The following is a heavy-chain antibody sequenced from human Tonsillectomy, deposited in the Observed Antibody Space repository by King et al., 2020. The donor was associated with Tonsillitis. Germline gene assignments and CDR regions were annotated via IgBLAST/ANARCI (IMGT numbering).Heavy chain of an antibody. Sequence: QLVQSGAEVKKPGASVKVSCKASGFAFIDYFIHWVRQAPGQGLEWVGWISLNSGATKYAQKFQGRVTMTRDTSVSTAYLELSRLRSDDTALYFCARVSKAVAGIRRHPFDNWGQGTMVTVSS. CDR2: ISLNSGAT. CDR1: GFAFIDYF. J-gene: IGHJ3*02. CDR3: ARVSKAVAGIRRHPFDN. D-gene: IGHD6-19*01. V-gene: IGHV1-2*02.